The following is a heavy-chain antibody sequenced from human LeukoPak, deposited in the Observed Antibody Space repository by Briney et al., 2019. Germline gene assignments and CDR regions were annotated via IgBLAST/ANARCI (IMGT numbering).Heavy chain of an antibody. CDR1: GFTLSSYE. V-gene: IGHV3-48*03. CDR2: ISSSGSTI. CDR3: ARDYVWGSYRSFDY. J-gene: IGHJ4*02. Sequence: GGSLRLSCAASGFTLSSYEMNWVRQAPGKGLEWVSYISSSGSTIYYADSVKGRFTISRDNAKNSLYLQMNSLRAEDTAVYYCARDYVWGSYRSFDYWGQGTLVTVSS. D-gene: IGHD3-16*02.